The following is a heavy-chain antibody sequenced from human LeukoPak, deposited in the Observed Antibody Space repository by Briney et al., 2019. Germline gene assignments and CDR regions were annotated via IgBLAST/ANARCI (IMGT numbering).Heavy chain of an antibody. CDR3: ARTSGDDYGDYGPFDI. CDR2: IKQDGSEK. D-gene: IGHD4-17*01. Sequence: GGSLRLSCAASGFTFSSYWMSWVRQAPGKGLEWVANIKQDGSEKYYVDSVKGRFTISRDNAKNSLYLQMNSLRAEDTAVYYCARTSGDDYGDYGPFDIRGQGTMVTVSS. CDR1: GFTFSSYW. V-gene: IGHV3-7*01. J-gene: IGHJ3*02.